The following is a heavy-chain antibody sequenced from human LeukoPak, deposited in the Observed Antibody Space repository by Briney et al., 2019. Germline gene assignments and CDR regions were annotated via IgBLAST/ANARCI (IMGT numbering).Heavy chain of an antibody. CDR1: GGTFSSYA. V-gene: IGHV1-69*05. J-gene: IGHJ4*02. D-gene: IGHD3-9*01. Sequence: SVKVSCKASGGTFSSYAISWVRQAPGQGLEWMGRIIPIFGTANYAQKFQGRVTITTDESTSTAYMELSSLRSEDTAVYYCARDQYDILTGYRFDYWRQGTLVTVSS. CDR3: ARDQYDILTGYRFDY. CDR2: IIPIFGTA.